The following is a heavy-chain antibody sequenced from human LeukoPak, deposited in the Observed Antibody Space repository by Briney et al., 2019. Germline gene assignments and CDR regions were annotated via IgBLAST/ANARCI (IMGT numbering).Heavy chain of an antibody. V-gene: IGHV3-23*01. CDR1: GFTFDDYT. CDR2: ISSSGGST. D-gene: IGHD6-13*01. J-gene: IGHJ4*02. Sequence: GGSLRLSCAASGFTFDDYTMHWVRQAPGKGLEWVSGISSSGGSTYYADSVKGRFTISRDNSKNTLYLQMNSLRAEDTAVYYCAKRGSSSWYFDSWGQGTLVTVSS. CDR3: AKRGSSSWYFDS.